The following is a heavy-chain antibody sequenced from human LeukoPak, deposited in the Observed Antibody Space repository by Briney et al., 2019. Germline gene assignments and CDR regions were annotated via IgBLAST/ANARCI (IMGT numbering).Heavy chain of an antibody. D-gene: IGHD5-12*01. Sequence: PGGSLRLSCAASGFTFCTYTMNWVRQAPGKGLEWVSSITSSSSSTYHADSVKARFTISRDNAKNSLYLQMNSLRVEDTAVYYCARDGMGSGYDFDYWGQGTLVTVSS. CDR1: GFTFCTYT. V-gene: IGHV3-21*01. CDR3: ARDGMGSGYDFDY. J-gene: IGHJ4*02. CDR2: ITSSSSST.